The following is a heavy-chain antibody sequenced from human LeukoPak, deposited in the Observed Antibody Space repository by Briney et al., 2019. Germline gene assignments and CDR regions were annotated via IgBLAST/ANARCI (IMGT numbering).Heavy chain of an antibody. CDR3: ARSGSSDAFDI. Sequence: PGGSLRLSCAASGFTFSSYSMNWVRQAPGKGLEWVSSISSSSSYVYYADSVKGRFTISRDNAKNSLYLQMNSLRAEDTAVYYCARSGSSDAFDIWGQGTMVSVSS. CDR2: ISSSSSYV. D-gene: IGHD1-26*01. J-gene: IGHJ3*02. CDR1: GFTFSSYS. V-gene: IGHV3-21*01.